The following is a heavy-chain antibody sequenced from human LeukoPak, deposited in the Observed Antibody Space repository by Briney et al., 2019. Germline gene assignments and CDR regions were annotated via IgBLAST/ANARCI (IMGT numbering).Heavy chain of an antibody. Sequence: GGSLRLSCAASGFIFDRYVMSWVRQGSGKGLEWVSGISGNGGTTYYPDSVKGRFTISRDNSRNTLYLQMGSLRGDDTAIYYCAKDRIGCSGDCFSDTETFQNWGQGIQVTVSS. D-gene: IGHD2-21*02. CDR1: GFIFDRYV. J-gene: IGHJ1*01. CDR3: AKDRIGCSGDCFSDTETFQN. CDR2: ISGNGGTT. V-gene: IGHV3-23*01.